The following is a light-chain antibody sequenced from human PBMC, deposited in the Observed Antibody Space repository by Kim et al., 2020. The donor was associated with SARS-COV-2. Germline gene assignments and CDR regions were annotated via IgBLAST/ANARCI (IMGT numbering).Light chain of an antibody. CDR1: QRVTSTY. V-gene: IGKV3-20*01. Sequence: SPGERATLSCRDSQRVTSTYLAWYQQRPGQAPRLLISEVSSRATGIPDRFSGSGAGTDFTLTISRREPEDFVMYYCQQYGDSPKTFGQGTKVDIK. CDR2: EVS. CDR3: QQYGDSPKT. J-gene: IGKJ1*01.